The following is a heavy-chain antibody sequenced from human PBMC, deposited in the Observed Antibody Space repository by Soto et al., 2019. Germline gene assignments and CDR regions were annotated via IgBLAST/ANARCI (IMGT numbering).Heavy chain of an antibody. J-gene: IGHJ4*02. CDR2: VYYRGRS. V-gene: IGHV4-39*01. Sequence: SETLSLTCTVSGGSVSNSNYYWGWTRQSPGKGLEWIGSVYYRGRSYSKSSVKSRVTISVDTSKNQFSLNLNSVTAPDTAVYYCVSQRTSVLTQAYFDYWGPGALVTVSS. D-gene: IGHD2-8*01. CDR1: GGSVSNSNYY. CDR3: VSQRTSVLTQAYFDY.